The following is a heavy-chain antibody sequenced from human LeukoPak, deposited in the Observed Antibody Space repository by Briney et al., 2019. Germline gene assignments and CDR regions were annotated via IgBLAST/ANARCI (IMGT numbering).Heavy chain of an antibody. V-gene: IGHV3-21*04. D-gene: IGHD1-7*01. CDR1: GFTFSSYS. CDR2: ISSSSSYI. J-gene: IGHJ3*02. CDR3: ARGEISYNWNSDAFDI. Sequence: PGGSLRLSCAASGFTFSSYSMSWVRQAPGKGLEWVSSISSSSSYIYYADSVKGRFTISRDNAKNSLYLQMNSLRAEDTAVYYCARGEISYNWNSDAFDIWGQGTMVTVSS.